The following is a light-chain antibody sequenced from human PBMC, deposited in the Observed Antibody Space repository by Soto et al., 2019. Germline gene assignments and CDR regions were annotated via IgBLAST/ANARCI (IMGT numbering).Light chain of an antibody. CDR3: QQCSNIPLT. Sequence: DLQMTQSPSSLSASVGDSVTITCRASQSITTLLNLYQKKPGKAPNLLIYAASSLRSGVPSRFSGAGSGTEFSLTISALQPEDFASYFCQQCSNIPLTFGGGTKVDIK. V-gene: IGKV1-39*01. J-gene: IGKJ4*01. CDR2: AAS. CDR1: QSITTL.